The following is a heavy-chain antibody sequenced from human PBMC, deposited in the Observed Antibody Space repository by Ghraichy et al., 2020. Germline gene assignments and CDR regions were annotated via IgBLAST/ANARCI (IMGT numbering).Heavy chain of an antibody. CDR2: IYSGGST. CDR3: ARHSVLRYFYWLTGMDV. J-gene: IGHJ6*02. V-gene: IGHV3-53*01. Sequence: GESLNISCAASGFTVSSNYMSWVRQAPGKGLEWVSVIYSGGSTYYADSVKGRFTISRDNSKNTLYLQMNSLRAEDTAVYYCARHSVLRYFYWLTGMDVWGQGTTVTVSS. D-gene: IGHD3-9*01. CDR1: GFTVSSNY.